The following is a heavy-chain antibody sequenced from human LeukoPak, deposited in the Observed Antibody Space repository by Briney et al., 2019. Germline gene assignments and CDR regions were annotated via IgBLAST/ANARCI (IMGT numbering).Heavy chain of an antibody. CDR3: ARVGDSYGYWHYYYYMDV. Sequence: PGGSLRLSCAASGFTFSNAWMSWVRQAPGKGLEWVANIKQDGSEKYYVDSVKGRFTISRDNAKNSLYLQMNSLRAEDTAVYYCARVGDSYGYWHYYYYMDVWGKGTTVTVSS. V-gene: IGHV3-7*01. J-gene: IGHJ6*03. CDR2: IKQDGSEK. CDR1: GFTFSNAW. D-gene: IGHD5-18*01.